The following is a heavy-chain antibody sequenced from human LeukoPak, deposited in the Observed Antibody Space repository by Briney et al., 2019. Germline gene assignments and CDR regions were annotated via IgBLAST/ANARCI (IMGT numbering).Heavy chain of an antibody. CDR1: GYTFTSYD. CDR2: MNPNSGNT. J-gene: IGHJ4*02. Sequence: ASVKVSCKASGYTFTSYDINWVRQATGQGLEWVGWMNPNSGNTGYAQKFQGRVTMTRNTSISTAYMGLSSLRSEDTAVYYCARGSSNDYGDSPVDYWGQGTLVTVSS. V-gene: IGHV1-8*02. CDR3: ARGSSNDYGDSPVDY. D-gene: IGHD4-17*01.